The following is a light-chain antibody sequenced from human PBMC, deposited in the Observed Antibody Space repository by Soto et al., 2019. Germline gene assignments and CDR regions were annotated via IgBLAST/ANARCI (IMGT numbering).Light chain of an antibody. V-gene: IGKV3-20*01. CDR3: QQYGNWPQLT. Sequence: ENVLTQSPDTLSLSPGERATLSCRASRYVAASYVAWYQQKPGQAPRLLIYGASSRATGIPDRFTGRGSGTDFTLTINRLEPEDFAVYYCQQYGNWPQLTFGGGTKVDIK. CDR2: GAS. J-gene: IGKJ4*01. CDR1: RYVAASY.